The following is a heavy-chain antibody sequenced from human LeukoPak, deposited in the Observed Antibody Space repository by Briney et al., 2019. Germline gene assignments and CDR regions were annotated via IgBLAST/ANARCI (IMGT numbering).Heavy chain of an antibody. CDR1: GGSISSYY. V-gene: IGHV4-59*01. CDR3: AKQVGATINYYYYMDV. J-gene: IGHJ6*03. Sequence: SETLSLTCTVSGGSISSYYWSWIRQPPGKGLEWIGYIYYSGSTNYNPSLKSRVTISVDTSKNQFSLKLSSVTAADTAVYYCAKQVGATINYYYYMDVWGKGTTVTISS. D-gene: IGHD1-26*01. CDR2: IYYSGST.